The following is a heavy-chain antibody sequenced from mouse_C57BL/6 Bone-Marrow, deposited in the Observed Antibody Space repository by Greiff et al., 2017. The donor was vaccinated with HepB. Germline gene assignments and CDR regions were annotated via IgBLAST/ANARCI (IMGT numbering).Heavy chain of an antibody. J-gene: IGHJ2*01. CDR3: ARRRYYFDY. CDR2: ISSGGSYT. CDR1: GFTFSSYG. V-gene: IGHV5-6*01. Sequence: EVQLKESGGDLVKPGGSLKLSCAASGFTFSSYGMSWVRQTPDKRLEWVATISSGGSYTYYPDSVKGRFTISRDNAKNTLYLQMSSLKSEDTAMYYCARRRYYFDYWGQGTTLTVSS.